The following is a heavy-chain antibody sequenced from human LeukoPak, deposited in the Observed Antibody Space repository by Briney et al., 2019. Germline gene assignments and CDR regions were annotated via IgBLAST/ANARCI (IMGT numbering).Heavy chain of an antibody. J-gene: IGHJ4*02. CDR3: ARAVDYYDSSGKGLFDY. V-gene: IGHV4-59*12. D-gene: IGHD3-22*01. CDR2: IYYSGST. CDR1: GGSISSYY. Sequence: SETLSLTCTVSGGSISSYYWSWIRQPPGKGLEWIGYIYYSGSTNYNPSLKSRVTISVDTSKNQFSLKLSSVTAADTAVYYCARAVDYYDSSGKGLFDYWGQGTLVTVSS.